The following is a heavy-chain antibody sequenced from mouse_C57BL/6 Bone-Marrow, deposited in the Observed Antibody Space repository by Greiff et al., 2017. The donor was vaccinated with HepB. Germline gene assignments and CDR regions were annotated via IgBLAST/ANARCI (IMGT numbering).Heavy chain of an antibody. CDR2: INPNNGGT. V-gene: IGHV1-18*01. D-gene: IGHD2-12*01. CDR1: GYTFTDYN. Sequence: EVQLQQSGPELVKPGASVKIPCKASGYTFTDYNMDWVKQSHGKSLEWIGDINPNNGGTIYNQKFKGKATLTVDKSSSTAYMDLRSLTSEATAVYYCARGDCDSRFYAMDYWGQRTSVTVSS. CDR3: ARGDCDSRFYAMDY. J-gene: IGHJ4*01.